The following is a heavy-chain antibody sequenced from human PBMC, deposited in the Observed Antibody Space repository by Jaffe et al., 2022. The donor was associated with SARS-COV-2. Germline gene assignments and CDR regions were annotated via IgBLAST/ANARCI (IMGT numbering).Heavy chain of an antibody. CDR1: GFTFSSYG. J-gene: IGHJ4*02. V-gene: IGHV3-30*18. CDR2: ISYDGSNK. D-gene: IGHD3-3*01. Sequence: QVQLVESGGGVVQPGRSLRLSCAASGFTFSSYGMHWVRQAPGKGLEWVAVISYDGSNKYYADSVKGRFTISRDNSKNTLYLQMNSLRAEDTAVYYCAKGWGRRFLEWLLFDYWGQGTLVTVSS. CDR3: AKGWGRRFLEWLLFDY.